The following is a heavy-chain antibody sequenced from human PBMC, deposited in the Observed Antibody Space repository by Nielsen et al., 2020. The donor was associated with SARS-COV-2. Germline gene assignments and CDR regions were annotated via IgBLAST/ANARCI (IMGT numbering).Heavy chain of an antibody. Sequence: GGSLRLSCAASGFTFSSYAMSWVRQAPGKGLEWVSAISGSGGSTYYADSVKGRFTISRDNSKNTLYLQMNSLRAEDTAVYYCARDQRPPYYMDVWGKGTTVTVSS. CDR1: GFTFSSYA. CDR3: ARDQRPPYYMDV. J-gene: IGHJ6*03. V-gene: IGHV3-23*01. CDR2: ISGSGGST. D-gene: IGHD5-24*01.